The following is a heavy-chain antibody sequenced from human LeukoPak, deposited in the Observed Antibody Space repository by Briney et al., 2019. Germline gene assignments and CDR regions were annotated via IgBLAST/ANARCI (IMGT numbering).Heavy chain of an antibody. CDR2: ISWNSGSI. D-gene: IGHD6-13*01. J-gene: IGHJ4*02. V-gene: IGHV3-9*01. CDR1: GFTFDDYA. Sequence: GGSLRLSCAASGFTFDDYAMHWVRQAPGKGLEWVSGISWNSGSIGYADSVKGRFTIPRDNAKNSLYLQMNSLRAEDTAVYYCAKFPIGRPPSSSWLRGSYVTRDYWGQGTLVTVSS. CDR3: AKFPIGRPPSSSWLRGSYVTRDY.